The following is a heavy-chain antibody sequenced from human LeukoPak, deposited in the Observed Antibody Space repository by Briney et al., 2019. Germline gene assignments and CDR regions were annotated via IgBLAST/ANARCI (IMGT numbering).Heavy chain of an antibody. CDR1: GFSLSTSGMC. CDR2: IDWDDDK. J-gene: IGHJ4*02. Sequence: SGPALVKPTQTLTLTCTFSGFSLSTSGMCVSWIRQPPGKALEWLARIDWDDDKYYSTSLKTRLTISKDTSKNQVVLTMTNMDPVDTATYYCARYRGGWSGDYYLDYWGQGTLVTVSS. CDR3: ARYRGGWSGDYYLDY. V-gene: IGHV2-70*11. D-gene: IGHD6-19*01.